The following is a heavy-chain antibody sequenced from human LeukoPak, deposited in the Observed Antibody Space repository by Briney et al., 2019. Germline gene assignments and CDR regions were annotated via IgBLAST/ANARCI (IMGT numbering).Heavy chain of an antibody. J-gene: IGHJ5*02. CDR3: ATHSYCGGDCYSGGLFVS. V-gene: IGHV3-30*04. CDR2: ISYDGSNK. Sequence: GGSLRLSCAASGFTFSSYAMHWVRQAPRKRLEWVAVISYDGSNKYYADSVKGRFTISRDNSKNTLYLQMNSLRAEDTAVYYCATHSYCGGDCYSGGLFVSWGQGTLVTVSS. D-gene: IGHD2-21*02. CDR1: GFTFSSYA.